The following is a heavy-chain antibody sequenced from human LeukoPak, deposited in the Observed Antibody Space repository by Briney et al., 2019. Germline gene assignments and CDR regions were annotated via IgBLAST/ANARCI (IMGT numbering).Heavy chain of an antibody. D-gene: IGHD3-22*01. CDR2: IWYDGSNK. J-gene: IGHJ4*02. CDR3: ARDLAMYYYDSSGCLDY. Sequence: GGSLRLSCAASGFLFSNYGMHWVRQAQGKGLRWSAVIWYDGSNKSYADSVKGRFTSSRDNSKTRWYLQWRSLRPEATSVFYCARDLAMYYYDSSGCLDYWGKGPRVTVS. CDR1: GFLFSNYG. V-gene: IGHV3-33*01.